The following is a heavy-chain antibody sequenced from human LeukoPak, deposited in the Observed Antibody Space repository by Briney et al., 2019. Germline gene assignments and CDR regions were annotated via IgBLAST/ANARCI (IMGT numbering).Heavy chain of an antibody. CDR3: ARSGTYAYIDY. J-gene: IGHJ4*02. Sequence: GGCLRLSCAASGFTFNSYSMNWVRQPPGKGREWVTYISSSSSTIYYLDSGKDRFTISRDNVRNSLYLQVNRLRAEDTAVYYCARSGTYAYIDYWGQGTLVTVPA. CDR1: GFTFNSYS. D-gene: IGHD2-2*01. CDR2: ISSSSSTI. V-gene: IGHV3-48*01.